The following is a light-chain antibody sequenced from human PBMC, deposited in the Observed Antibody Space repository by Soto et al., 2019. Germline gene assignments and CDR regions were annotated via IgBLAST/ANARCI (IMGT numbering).Light chain of an antibody. Sequence: DTQMTQSPSSLSASVGDRVTITCRASQGIYNYLAWYKQKPGKVPKILIYAASSLVSGVPSRFSGSGSGTDFTLTISGLQPEDVATYYCQKCNSAPFTVGPGTKVDIK. V-gene: IGKV1-27*01. CDR2: AAS. CDR1: QGIYNY. CDR3: QKCNSAPFT. J-gene: IGKJ3*01.